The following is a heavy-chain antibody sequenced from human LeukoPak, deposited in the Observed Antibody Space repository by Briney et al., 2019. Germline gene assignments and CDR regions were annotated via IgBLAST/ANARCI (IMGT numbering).Heavy chain of an antibody. Sequence: GGSLRLSCAASGFTFSNYGMSWVRQAPGKGLEWVSAIVGSGGNTYNADSVKGRFTISRDNSKNTLYLQMSSLRSDDSAVYYCAKSVAASYYYMDVWGKGTTVTISS. CDR2: IVGSGGNT. D-gene: IGHD4-23*01. V-gene: IGHV3-23*01. CDR1: GFTFSNYG. J-gene: IGHJ6*03. CDR3: AKSVAASYYYMDV.